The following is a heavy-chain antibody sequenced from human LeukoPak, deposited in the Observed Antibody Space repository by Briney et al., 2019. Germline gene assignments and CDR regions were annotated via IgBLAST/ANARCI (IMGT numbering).Heavy chain of an antibody. Sequence: PGGSLRLSCAASGFPFSTYAMRWVRQAPAKGLEGVATISGIGGITYYADSVKGRCTTSRDNSKNTLDLQTNTLRGEDTALYYCIKPPPDSSSWPFDYWGQGTLVTVSS. CDR2: ISGIGGIT. CDR1: GFPFSTYA. J-gene: IGHJ4*02. CDR3: IKPPPDSSSWPFDY. D-gene: IGHD6-13*01. V-gene: IGHV3-23*01.